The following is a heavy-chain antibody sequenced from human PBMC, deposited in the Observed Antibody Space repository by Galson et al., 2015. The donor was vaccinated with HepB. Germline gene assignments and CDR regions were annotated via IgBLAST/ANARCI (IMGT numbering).Heavy chain of an antibody. CDR3: AKGTPSSCSGGNCYLRGLLDY. CDR1: GFTFDDYT. D-gene: IGHD2-15*01. J-gene: IGHJ4*02. Sequence: SLRLSCAASGFTFDDYTIHWVRQAPGKGLEWVSLISWDGGSTYYADSVKGRFTISRDNRKNSLYLQMNSLRPEDTALYYCAKGTPSSCSGGNCYLRGLLDYWGRGTLVTVSS. V-gene: IGHV3-43*01. CDR2: ISWDGGST.